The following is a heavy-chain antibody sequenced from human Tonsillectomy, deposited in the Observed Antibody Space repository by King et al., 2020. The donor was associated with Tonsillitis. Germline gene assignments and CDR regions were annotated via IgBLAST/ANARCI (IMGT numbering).Heavy chain of an antibody. V-gene: IGHV3-66*01. CDR2: IYSGAGT. Sequence: VQLVESGGGLVQPGGSLRLCCAASGFTVSSNYMSWVRQAPGKGLEWVSVIYSGAGTYYADSVKGRFTISRDNSNNTLYLQMNSLRAEDTAVYYCARDLPSTWALDCWGQGTLVTVSS. CDR3: ARDLPSTWALDC. J-gene: IGHJ4*02. D-gene: IGHD6-13*01. CDR1: GFTVSSNY.